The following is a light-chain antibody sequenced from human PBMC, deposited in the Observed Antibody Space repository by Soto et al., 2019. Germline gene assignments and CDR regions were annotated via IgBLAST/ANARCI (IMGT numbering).Light chain of an antibody. Sequence: QSALPQPASVSGSPGQSITISCTGTSSDVGGYNYVSWYQQRPGKAPKLMIYEVSNRPSGVSNRFSGSKSGNTASLTISGLQAGDEADYYCSSYTSISTYVFGTGTKLTVL. CDR3: SSYTSISTYV. CDR2: EVS. J-gene: IGLJ1*01. V-gene: IGLV2-14*01. CDR1: SSDVGGYNY.